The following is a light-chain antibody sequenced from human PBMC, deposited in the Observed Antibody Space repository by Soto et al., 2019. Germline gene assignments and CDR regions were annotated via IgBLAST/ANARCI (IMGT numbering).Light chain of an antibody. CDR2: AAS. J-gene: IGKJ1*01. V-gene: IGKV3-20*01. CDR3: QQYGSSPWT. CDR1: QSVRSSF. Sequence: EIVWRQSPGTLSLSQGESATLSGRASQSVRSSFFAWYQKKPGQAPRLLIYAASHRATDIPDRFSGRGSGTYFILTISRLAPEDFVLYYCQQYGSSPWTFGQGTKVDIK.